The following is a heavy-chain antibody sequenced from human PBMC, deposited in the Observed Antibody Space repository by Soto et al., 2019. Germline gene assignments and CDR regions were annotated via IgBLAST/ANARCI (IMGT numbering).Heavy chain of an antibody. CDR1: GFTFSCYW. V-gene: IGHV3-74*01. Sequence: PGGSLRLSCAASGFTFSCYWMHWVRQVPGKGLVWVSRINSDGSITGYADSVKGRFTISRENAKNTLYLQMSNLRVEDTAVYFCAGVGATTWHWGQGTLVTVSS. D-gene: IGHD1-26*01. CDR2: INSDGSIT. J-gene: IGHJ4*02. CDR3: AGVGATTWH.